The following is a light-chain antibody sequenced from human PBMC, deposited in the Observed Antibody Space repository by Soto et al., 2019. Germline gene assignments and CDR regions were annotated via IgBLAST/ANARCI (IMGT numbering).Light chain of an antibody. J-gene: IGLJ2*01. CDR3: QSYDSSLRSVV. V-gene: IGLV1-40*01. CDR2: GNS. CDR1: SSNIGAGYD. Sequence: QSVLTQPPSVSGAPGQRVTISCTGSSSNIGAGYDVHWYQQLPGTAPKLLIYGNSNRPSGVPDRFSGSKSGTSASLAITGLQAEDAADYYCQSYDSSLRSVVFGGGTKVTVL.